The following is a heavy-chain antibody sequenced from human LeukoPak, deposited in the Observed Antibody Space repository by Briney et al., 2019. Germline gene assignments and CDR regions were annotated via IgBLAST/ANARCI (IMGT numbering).Heavy chain of an antibody. CDR1: GYTFTDYF. J-gene: IGHJ4*02. CDR3: AGSLGYCTSNVCYLKY. CDR2: INPKSGGT. V-gene: IGHV1-2*02. Sequence: ASVKVSCKASGYTFTDYFMNWVRQAPGQGLEWMGWINPKSGGTVYAQKFQGRVTMTRDTSSSTAYMELRSLRSDDTAVYYCAGSLGYCTSNVCYLKYWGQGTLVTVSS. D-gene: IGHD2-8*01.